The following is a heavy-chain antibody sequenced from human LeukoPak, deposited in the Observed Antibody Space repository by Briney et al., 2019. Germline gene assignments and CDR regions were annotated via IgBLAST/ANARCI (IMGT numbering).Heavy chain of an antibody. CDR3: ARPLGYCSSTSCPQSWFDP. CDR1: GASINSNYY. CDR2: INHSGST. D-gene: IGHD2-2*01. V-gene: IGHV4-34*01. J-gene: IGHJ5*02. Sequence: PSETLSLTCTVSGASINSNYYWTWIRQPPGKGLQWIGEINHSGSTNYNPSLKSRVTISVDTSKNQFSLKLSSVTAADTAVYYCARPLGYCSSTSCPQSWFDPWGQGTLVTVSS.